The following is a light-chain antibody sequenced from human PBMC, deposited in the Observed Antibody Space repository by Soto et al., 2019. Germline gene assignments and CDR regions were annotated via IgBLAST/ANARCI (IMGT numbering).Light chain of an antibody. CDR1: SSNIGRNP. J-gene: IGLJ3*02. V-gene: IGLV1-44*01. CDR2: TND. CDR3: AAWDDSLNALV. Sequence: QSVLTQPPSASGTPGQGVTVSCSGSSSNIGRNPVNWYQQLPGTAPKPLIFTNDQRPSGVPDRFSGSKSGTSASLAISGLQSEDEADYYCAAWDDSLNALVFGGGTKLTVL.